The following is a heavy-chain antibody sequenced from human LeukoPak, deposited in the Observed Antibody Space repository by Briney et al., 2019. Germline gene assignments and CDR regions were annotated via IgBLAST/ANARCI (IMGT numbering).Heavy chain of an antibody. CDR3: ARDLVGAAAGTVYFDY. Sequence: ASVKVSCKASGYTFTSYGISWVRQAPGQGLEWMGWIIAYNGKTNYAQKLQGRVTMTTDTSSSTAYMELRSLRSDDTAVYYCARDLVGAAAGTVYFDYWGQGTLVTVSS. CDR1: GYTFTSYG. J-gene: IGHJ4*02. V-gene: IGHV1-18*01. D-gene: IGHD6-13*01. CDR2: IIAYNGKT.